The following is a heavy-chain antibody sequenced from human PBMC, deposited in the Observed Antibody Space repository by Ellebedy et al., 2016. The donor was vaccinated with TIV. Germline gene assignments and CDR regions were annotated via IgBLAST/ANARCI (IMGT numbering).Heavy chain of an antibody. CDR3: AREKQWLVRRWFDP. CDR1: GGSISSYY. J-gene: IGHJ5*02. V-gene: IGHV4-59*01. Sequence: SETLSLTCTVSGGSISSYYWSWIRQPPGKGLEWIGYIYYSGSTNYNPSLKSRVTISVDTSKNQFSLKLSSVTAADTAVYYCAREKQWLVRRWFDPWGQGTLVTVSS. CDR2: IYYSGST. D-gene: IGHD6-19*01.